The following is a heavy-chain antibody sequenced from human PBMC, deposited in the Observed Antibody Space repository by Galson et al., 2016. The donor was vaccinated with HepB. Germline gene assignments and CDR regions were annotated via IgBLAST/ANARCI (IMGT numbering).Heavy chain of an antibody. J-gene: IGHJ6*02. CDR1: GFDFSHYA. D-gene: IGHD4-17*01. V-gene: IGHV3-30*04. CDR2: TSYDGGEN. CDR3: ARQLDDYADYASFYYYAMDV. Sequence: SLRLSCAASGFDFSHYAMHWVRQAPGKGLEWVTVTSYDGGENSYTDSVKGRFTVARDNSGNTLYLQMSSLRADDTAVYFCARQLDDYADYASFYYYAMDVWGQGTTVTVSS.